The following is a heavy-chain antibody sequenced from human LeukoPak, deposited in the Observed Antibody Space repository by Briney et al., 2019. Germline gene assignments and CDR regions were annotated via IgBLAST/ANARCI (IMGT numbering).Heavy chain of an antibody. CDR1: GGSFSGYY. Sequence: KPSETLSLTCAVYGGSFSGYYWSWIRQPPGKGLEWIGEINHSGSTNYNPSLKSRVTISVDTSKNQFSLNLTSVTAADTAVYYCARQEFGSSWSPPEYFDLWGRGTLVTVSS. V-gene: IGHV4-34*01. D-gene: IGHD6-19*01. CDR3: ARQEFGSSWSPPEYFDL. J-gene: IGHJ2*01. CDR2: INHSGST.